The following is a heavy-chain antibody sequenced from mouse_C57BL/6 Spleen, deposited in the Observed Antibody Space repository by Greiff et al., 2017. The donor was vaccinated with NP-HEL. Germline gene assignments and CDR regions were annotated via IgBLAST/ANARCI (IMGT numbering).Heavy chain of an antibody. CDR1: GFTFSSYA. J-gene: IGHJ1*03. V-gene: IGHV5-4*01. CDR2: ISDGGSYT. CDR3: AREGYYGSSYPDV. Sequence: EVQGVESGGGLVKPGGSLKLSCAASGFTFSSYAMSWVRQTPEKRLEWVATISDGGSYTYYPDNVKGRFTISRDNAKNNLYLQMSHLKSEDTAMYYCAREGYYGSSYPDVWGTGTTVTVSS. D-gene: IGHD1-1*01.